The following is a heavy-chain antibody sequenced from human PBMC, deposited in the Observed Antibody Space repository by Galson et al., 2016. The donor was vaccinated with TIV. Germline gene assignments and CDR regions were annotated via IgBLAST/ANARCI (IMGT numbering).Heavy chain of an antibody. Sequence: SLRLSCAASGFTFRNYAMSWVRQAPGKGLEWFSVISGDGSSTYYADSVKGRFTISRDNSKNTLYLQINSLRDEDTAVYFCAKTGDGYSSSWFPIYFDYWGQGTLVTVSS. J-gene: IGHJ4*02. V-gene: IGHV3-23*01. D-gene: IGHD6-13*01. CDR1: GFTFRNYA. CDR2: ISGDGSST. CDR3: AKTGDGYSSSWFPIYFDY.